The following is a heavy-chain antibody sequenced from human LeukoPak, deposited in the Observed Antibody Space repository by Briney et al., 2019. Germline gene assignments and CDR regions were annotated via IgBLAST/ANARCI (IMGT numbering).Heavy chain of an antibody. Sequence: ASVKVSRKASGGTFSSYAISWVRQAPGQGLEWMGRIIPIFGIANYAQKFQGRVTITADKSTSTAYMELSSLRSEDTAVYYCASVLERPPRDYWGQGTLVTVSS. CDR1: GGTFSSYA. V-gene: IGHV1-69*04. CDR3: ASVLERPPRDY. CDR2: IIPIFGIA. J-gene: IGHJ4*02. D-gene: IGHD1-1*01.